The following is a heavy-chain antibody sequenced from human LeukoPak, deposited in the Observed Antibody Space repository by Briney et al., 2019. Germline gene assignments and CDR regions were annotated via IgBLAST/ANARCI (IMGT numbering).Heavy chain of an antibody. CDR1: GFTLDTYG. CDR2: ISSNSANT. D-gene: IGHD2-21*02. V-gene: IGHV3-23*01. J-gene: IGHJ4*02. CDR3: AKDGTGCGGDCYSDY. Sequence: GGSLRLSCAASGFTLDTYGMSWVRQAPGKGLEWVSSISSNSANTYYADSVKGRFTISRDNSKNTLYLQMNSLRAEDTAVYYCAKDGTGCGGDCYSDYWGQGTLVTVSS.